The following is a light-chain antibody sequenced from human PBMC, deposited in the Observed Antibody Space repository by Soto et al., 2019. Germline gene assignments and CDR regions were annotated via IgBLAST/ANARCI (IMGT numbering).Light chain of an antibody. Sequence: QSALTQPPSVSAAPGQQVTISCSGSNSNIGTNYVSWYQHLPGTAPKLLIYDDNKRPSGIPDRFSASKSGTSATLGITGLQTGDEADYYCGTWDSSLSVEVFGGGTKVTVL. CDR2: DDN. CDR3: GTWDSSLSVEV. V-gene: IGLV1-51*01. J-gene: IGLJ2*01. CDR1: NSNIGTNY.